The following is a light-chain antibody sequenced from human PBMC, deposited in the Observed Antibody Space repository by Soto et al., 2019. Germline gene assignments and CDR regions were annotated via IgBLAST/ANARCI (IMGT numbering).Light chain of an antibody. CDR2: DAS. V-gene: IGKV3-11*01. Sequence: DIVLTQSPATLSLSPGNRVTLSCRANERISHSLAWYQQRPGQAPRILIYDASFRATGIPERFSGSGSGTDFTLSISSLEPEDFAVYYCQLRQQRSSLPPIAFGQGTRLDLK. J-gene: IGKJ5*01. CDR3: QLRQQRSSLPPIA. CDR1: ERISHS.